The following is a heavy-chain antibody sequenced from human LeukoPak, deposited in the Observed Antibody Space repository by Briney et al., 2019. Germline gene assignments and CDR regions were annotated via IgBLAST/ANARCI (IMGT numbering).Heavy chain of an antibody. CDR1: GGSISSYY. CDR3: ARGFYSGYANYYYMDV. Sequence: SETLSLTCTVSGGSISSYYWSWIRQPAGKGLEWIGRIYTSGSTNYNPSLKSRVTMSVDTSKNQFSLKLSSVTAADTAVYYCARGFYSGYANYYYMDVWGKGTTVTVSS. D-gene: IGHD5-12*01. J-gene: IGHJ6*03. V-gene: IGHV4-4*07. CDR2: IYTSGST.